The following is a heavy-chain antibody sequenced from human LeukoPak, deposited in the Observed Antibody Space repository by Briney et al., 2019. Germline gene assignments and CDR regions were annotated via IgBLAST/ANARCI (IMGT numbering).Heavy chain of an antibody. CDR2: IYYSGST. D-gene: IGHD6-19*01. Sequence: SETLSLTCTVSGGSISSSSYYWGWIRQPPGKGLEWIGSIYYSGSTYYNPSLKSRVTISVDTSKNQFSLKLSSVTAADTALYYCAKDDSSGWPHYYGMDVWGQGTTVTVSS. J-gene: IGHJ6*02. CDR1: GGSISSSSYY. CDR3: AKDDSSGWPHYYGMDV. V-gene: IGHV4-39*07.